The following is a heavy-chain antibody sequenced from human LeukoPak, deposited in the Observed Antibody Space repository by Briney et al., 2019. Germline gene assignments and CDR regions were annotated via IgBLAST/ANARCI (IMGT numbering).Heavy chain of an antibody. D-gene: IGHD6-19*01. CDR3: ARKGVAGAVAGPWGP. J-gene: IGHJ5*02. Sequence: SSETLSLTCAVYGGSFSGYYWSWIRQPPGKGLEWIGEINHSGSTNYNPSLKSRVTISVDTSKNQFSLKLSSVTAADTAVYYCARKGVAGAVAGPWGPWGQGTLVTVSS. CDR2: INHSGST. CDR1: GGSFSGYY. V-gene: IGHV4-34*01.